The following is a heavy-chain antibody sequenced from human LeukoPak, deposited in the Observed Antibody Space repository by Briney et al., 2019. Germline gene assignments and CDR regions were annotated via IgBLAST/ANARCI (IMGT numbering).Heavy chain of an antibody. J-gene: IGHJ4*02. CDR1: GFTFSDYY. CDR3: AKDCSGGSCYLV. Sequence: PGGSLRLSCAASGFTFSDYYMGWIRQAPGKGLEWVSYISSSSSTIYYADSVKGRFTISRDNAKNSLYLQMNSLRAEDTAVYYCAKDCSGGSCYLVRGQGTLVSVSS. CDR2: ISSSSSTI. D-gene: IGHD2-15*01. V-gene: IGHV3-11*01.